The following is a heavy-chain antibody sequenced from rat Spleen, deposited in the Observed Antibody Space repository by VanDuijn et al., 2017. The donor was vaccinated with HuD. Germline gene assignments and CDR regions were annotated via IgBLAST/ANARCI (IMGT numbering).Heavy chain of an antibody. J-gene: IGHJ2*01. D-gene: IGHD1-9*01. CDR3: ARRHYGYTDYFDY. Sequence: EVQLVASDGGLVQPGRSLKLSCAASGFTFSDYAMAWVRQAPKKGLEWVATIIYDGSSTYYRDSVKGRFTISRDNAKSTLSLQMDSLRSEDTATYYCARRHYGYTDYFDYWGQGVMVTVSS. CDR1: GFTFSDYA. V-gene: IGHV5-17*01. CDR2: IIYDGSST.